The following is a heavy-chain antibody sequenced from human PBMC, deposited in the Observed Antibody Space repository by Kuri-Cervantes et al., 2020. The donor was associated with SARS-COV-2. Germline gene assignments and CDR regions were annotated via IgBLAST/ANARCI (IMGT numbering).Heavy chain of an antibody. CDR1: GFTFSSYW. CDR2: IKQDGSEK. Sequence: GESLKISCAASGFTFSSYWMSWVHQAPGKGLEWVANIKQDGSEKYYVDSVKGRFTISRDNAKSSLYLQMNSLRAEDTAVYYCARDFHFWSGYPHPTSMDVWGQGTTVTVSS. CDR3: ARDFHFWSGYPHPTSMDV. V-gene: IGHV3-7*01. J-gene: IGHJ6*02. D-gene: IGHD3-3*01.